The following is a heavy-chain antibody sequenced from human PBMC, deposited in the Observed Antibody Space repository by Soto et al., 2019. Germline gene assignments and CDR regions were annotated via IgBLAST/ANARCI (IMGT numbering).Heavy chain of an antibody. J-gene: IGHJ3*02. CDR1: GASIRSSY. D-gene: IGHD3-22*01. CDR3: ARGYYDSRGQSNTFDI. CDR2: VYYSGST. V-gene: IGHV4-59*01. Sequence: PSETLSLTCTVSGASIRSSYWSWIRQSPGKGLEWIGSVYYSGSTNYNPSLKSRVTISVDTSKNQFSLKLTSVTAADTAVYYCARGYYDSRGQSNTFDIWGQGTMVTVSS.